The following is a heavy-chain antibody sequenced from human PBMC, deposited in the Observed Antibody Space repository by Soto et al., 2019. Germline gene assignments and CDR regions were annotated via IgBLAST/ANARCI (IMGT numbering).Heavy chain of an antibody. CDR3: AAGPCYYDSSGYYFDY. J-gene: IGHJ4*02. Sequence: ASVKVSCKASGYTLNELSMHWVRPAPGKGLEWMGGFEPQDGETIYAQKFQGSVTMTEDTSTDAAWMELRSLRSGDTAVYYCAAGPCYYDSSGYYFDYRGQG. CDR2: FEPQDGET. CDR1: GYTLNELS. D-gene: IGHD3-22*01. V-gene: IGHV1-24*01.